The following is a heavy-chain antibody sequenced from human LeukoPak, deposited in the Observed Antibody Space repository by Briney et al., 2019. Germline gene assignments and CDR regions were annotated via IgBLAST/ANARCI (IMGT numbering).Heavy chain of an antibody. V-gene: IGHV1-46*01. J-gene: IGHJ4*02. CDR1: GYTFTSYY. Sequence: ASVKVSCKASGYTFTSYYMHWVRQAPGQGLEWMGIINPSGGSTSYAQKFQGRVTMTRDTSTSTVYMELSSLRSEDTAVYYCARESRDYDSSRYYGYWGQGTLVTVSS. CDR2: INPSGGST. D-gene: IGHD3-22*01. CDR3: ARESRDYDSSRYYGY.